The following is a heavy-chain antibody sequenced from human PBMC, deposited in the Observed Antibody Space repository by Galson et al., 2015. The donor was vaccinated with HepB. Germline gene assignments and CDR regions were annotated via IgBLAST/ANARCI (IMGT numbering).Heavy chain of an antibody. CDR1: GFTFSSYG. CDR2: ISYDGSNK. D-gene: IGHD2-15*01. CDR3: AKDFTTVVVAATPVGPGY. V-gene: IGHV3-30*18. Sequence: SLRLSCAASGFTFSSYGMHWVRQAPGKGLEWVAVISYDGSNKYYADSVKGRFTISRDNSKNTLYLQMNSLRAEDTAVYYCAKDFTTVVVAATPVGPGYWGQGTLVA. J-gene: IGHJ4*02.